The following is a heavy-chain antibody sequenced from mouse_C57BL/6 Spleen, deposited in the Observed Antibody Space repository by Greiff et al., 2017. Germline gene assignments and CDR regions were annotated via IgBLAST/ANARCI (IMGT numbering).Heavy chain of an antibody. CDR1: GYTFTDYE. CDR3: TRGMGNF. Sequence: LQESGAELVRPGASVTLSCKASGYTFTDYEMHWVKQTPVHGLEWIGAIDPETGGTAYNQKFKGKAILTADKSSSTAYMELRSLTSEDSAVYYCTRGMGNFWGQGTTLTVSS. CDR2: IDPETGGT. J-gene: IGHJ2*01. V-gene: IGHV1-15*01.